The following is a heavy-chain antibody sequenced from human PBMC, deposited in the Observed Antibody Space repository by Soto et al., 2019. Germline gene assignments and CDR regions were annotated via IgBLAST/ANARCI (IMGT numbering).Heavy chain of an antibody. V-gene: IGHV3-53*01. Sequence: GGSLRLFCAASGYTVNSNYMSWVRAAPGKGLEWVSVIYSGGSTYYADSVKGRFTISRDNSKNTLYLQMNSLRAEDTAVYYCARDIGDYAMDYWGQGTLVTVSS. J-gene: IGHJ4*02. CDR3: ARDIGDYAMDY. CDR1: GYTVNSNY. D-gene: IGHD4-17*01. CDR2: IYSGGST.